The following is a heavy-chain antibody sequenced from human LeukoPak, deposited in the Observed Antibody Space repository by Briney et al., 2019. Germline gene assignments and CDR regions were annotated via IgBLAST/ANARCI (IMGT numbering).Heavy chain of an antibody. CDR2: IYYSGST. V-gene: IGHV4-59*08. CDR1: GGSISSYY. CDR3: ARYELLWFGELLGYFDY. J-gene: IGHJ4*02. Sequence: PSETLSLTCTVSGGSISSYYWSWIRQPPGKGLEWIGYIYYSGSTNYNPSLKSRVTISVDTSKNQFSLKLSSVTAADTAVYYCARYELLWFGELLGYFDYWGQGTLVTVSS. D-gene: IGHD3-10*01.